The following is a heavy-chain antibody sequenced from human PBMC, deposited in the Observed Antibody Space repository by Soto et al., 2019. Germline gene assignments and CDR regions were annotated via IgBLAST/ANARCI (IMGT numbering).Heavy chain of an antibody. J-gene: IGHJ4*02. CDR2: ISYDGSNK. Sequence: QVQLVESGGGVVQPGRSLRLSCAASGFTFSSYAMHWVRQAPGKGLEWVAVISYDGSNKYYADSVKGRFTISRDNSKNTLYLQMNSLRAEDTAVYYCARGVYSSSWYRGFAVDYWGQGTLVTVSS. V-gene: IGHV3-30-3*01. CDR3: ARGVYSSSWYRGFAVDY. D-gene: IGHD6-13*01. CDR1: GFTFSSYA.